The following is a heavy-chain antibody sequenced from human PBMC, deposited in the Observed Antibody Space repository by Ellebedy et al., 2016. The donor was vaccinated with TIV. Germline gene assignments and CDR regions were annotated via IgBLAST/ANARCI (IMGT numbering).Heavy chain of an antibody. CDR3: ARYNWNSGHY. D-gene: IGHD1-20*01. V-gene: IGHV3-74*01. CDR2: INSDGSST. CDR1: GFTFGSYG. Sequence: GESLKISCAASGFTFGSYGMHWVRQAPGRGLVWISRINSDGSSTSYADSVRGRFTISRDNAKNTLYLQMNSLRAEDTAVYYCARYNWNSGHYWGQGTLITVSS. J-gene: IGHJ4*01.